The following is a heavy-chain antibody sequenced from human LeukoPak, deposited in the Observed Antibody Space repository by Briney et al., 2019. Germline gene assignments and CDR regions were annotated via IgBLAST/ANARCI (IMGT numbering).Heavy chain of an antibody. V-gene: IGHV1-69*06. CDR3: ARESSVVTGLGWFDP. CDR2: IIPIFGTA. J-gene: IGHJ5*02. Sequence: SVKVSCKSSGGTFSSYAISWVRQAPGQGLEWMERIIPIFGTANYAQKFQGRVTITADKSTSTAYMELSSLRSEDTAVYYCARESSVVTGLGWFDPWGQGTLVTVSS. D-gene: IGHD2-21*01. CDR1: GGTFSSYA.